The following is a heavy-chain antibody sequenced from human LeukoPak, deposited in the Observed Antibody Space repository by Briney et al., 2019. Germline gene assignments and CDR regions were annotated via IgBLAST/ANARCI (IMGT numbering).Heavy chain of an antibody. Sequence: GGSLRLSCAASGFTFSSYWMHWVRQAPGKGLVWVSRINSDGCSTSYADSVKGRFTISRDNAKNTLYLQMNSLRAEDTAVYYCARGDSSGWYPMSYYYYYGMDVWGQGTTVTVSS. CDR1: GFTFSSYW. CDR3: ARGDSSGWYPMSYYYYYGMDV. CDR2: INSDGCST. V-gene: IGHV3-74*01. D-gene: IGHD6-19*01. J-gene: IGHJ6*02.